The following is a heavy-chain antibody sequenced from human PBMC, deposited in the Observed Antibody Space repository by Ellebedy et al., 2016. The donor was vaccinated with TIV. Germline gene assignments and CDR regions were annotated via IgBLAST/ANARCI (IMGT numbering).Heavy chain of an antibody. J-gene: IGHJ4*02. V-gene: IGHV4-34*01. D-gene: IGHD6-13*01. CDR1: GGSFSGYY. Sequence: SETLSLXCAVYGGSFSGYYWTWIRQPPGKGLEWIGEINHSGSTNYNPSLKSRVTISVDTSKNQFSMKVNSVTAADTAVYYCARRPSSWYRYYFDYWGQGTLVTVSS. CDR3: ARRPSSWYRYYFDY. CDR2: INHSGST.